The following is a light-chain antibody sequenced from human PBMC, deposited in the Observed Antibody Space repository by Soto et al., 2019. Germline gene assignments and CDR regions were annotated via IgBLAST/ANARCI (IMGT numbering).Light chain of an antibody. J-gene: IGKJ1*01. CDR2: DVS. Sequence: EIAVTLETTTLSFSQGRSSTRSCRASKNISSYLNWYQQKPGQAPRLLIYDVSNRATGIPDRFSGSGSGTDFTLTISSVEPEDFAVYYCQDRTHWPRTFGQGTKADIK. CDR3: QDRTHWPRT. CDR1: KNISSY. V-gene: IGKV3-11*01.